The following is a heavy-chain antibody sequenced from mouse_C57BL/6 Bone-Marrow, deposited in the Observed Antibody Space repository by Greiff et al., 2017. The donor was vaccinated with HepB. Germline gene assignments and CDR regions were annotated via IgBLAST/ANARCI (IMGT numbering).Heavy chain of an antibody. D-gene: IGHD1-1*01. CDR1: GYSITSGYD. CDR2: ISYSGST. Sequence: EVQLQQSGPGMVKPSQSLSLTCTVTGYSITSGYDWHWIRHFPGNKLEWMGYISYSGSTNYNPSLKSRISITHDTSKNHFFLKLNSVTTEDTATYYCARQAPTYGSSWVFDYWGQGTTLTVSS. J-gene: IGHJ2*01. CDR3: ARQAPTYGSSWVFDY. V-gene: IGHV3-1*01.